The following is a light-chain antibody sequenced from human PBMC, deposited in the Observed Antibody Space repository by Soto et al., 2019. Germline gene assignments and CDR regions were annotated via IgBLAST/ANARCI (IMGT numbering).Light chain of an antibody. CDR3: QQYNNWPSLT. V-gene: IGKV3-15*01. CDR2: GAS. Sequence: EIVMTQSPATLPVSPGERATLSCRASQSVSSNLAWYQQKPGQAPRFLIYGASTRATGIPAGFSGSGSGTEFTLTISSLQSEDFAVYYCQQYNNWPSLTFGGGTKVDIK. J-gene: IGKJ4*01. CDR1: QSVSSN.